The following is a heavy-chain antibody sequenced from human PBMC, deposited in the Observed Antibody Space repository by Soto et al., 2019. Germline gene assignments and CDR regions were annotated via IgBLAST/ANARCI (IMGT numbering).Heavy chain of an antibody. CDR2: IYHIGST. D-gene: IGHD3-16*01. Sequence: SETLSLTCAVSGGSVSSSQWWTWVRQAPGKGLEWLGEIYHIGSTKYNPALKSRVTISVDKSNNHFSLSLTSVTADTSTRTVSMFLRNLKSDDTAVYYCTRGGYYDNYWGKLSHYGLDVWGQGTSVTVSS. J-gene: IGHJ6*02. V-gene: IGHV4-4*02. CDR3: MFLRNLKSDDTAVYYCTRGGYYDNYWGKLSHYGLDV. CDR1: GGSVSSSQW.